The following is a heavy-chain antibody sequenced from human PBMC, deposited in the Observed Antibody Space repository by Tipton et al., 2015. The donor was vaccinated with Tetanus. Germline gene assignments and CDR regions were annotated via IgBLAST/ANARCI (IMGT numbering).Heavy chain of an antibody. CDR3: ARVDDSVWGSPFDP. V-gene: IGHV4-34*09. CDR2: INHRGGT. CDR1: GGSFSGFY. J-gene: IGHJ5*02. Sequence: TLSLTCAVSGGSFSGFYWSWIRQPPGKGLEWIGEINHRGGTSYNPSLKSRATISIDTSKNQFSLKLSSVTAADTAVYYCARVDDSVWGSPFDPWGQGVLVTVSS. D-gene: IGHD3-16*01.